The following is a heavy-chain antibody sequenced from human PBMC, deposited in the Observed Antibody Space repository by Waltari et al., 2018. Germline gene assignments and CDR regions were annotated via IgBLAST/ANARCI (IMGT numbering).Heavy chain of an antibody. Sequence: QVQLQASGPGLVKPSETLSLPCTVSGDSITSYYWNWIRQPPGKGLEWIAYIYHSGSTTYNPSLKSRVTLSIDMSKNQFSLNLTSVTAADTAVYYCARGNAFDFWGQGTLVTVSS. J-gene: IGHJ3*01. V-gene: IGHV4-59*01. CDR1: GDSITSYY. CDR3: ARGNAFDF. CDR2: IYHSGST.